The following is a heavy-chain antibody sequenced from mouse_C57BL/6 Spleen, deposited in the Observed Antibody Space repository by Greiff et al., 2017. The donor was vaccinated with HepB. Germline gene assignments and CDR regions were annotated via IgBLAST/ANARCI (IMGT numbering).Heavy chain of an antibody. V-gene: IGHV1-69*01. CDR3: ARSYYDYDGNSAWFAY. Sequence: QQSCKASGYTFTSYWMHWVKQRPGQGLEWIGEIDPSDSYTNYNQKFKGKSTLTVDKSSSTAYMQLSSLTSEDSAVYYCARSYYDYDGNSAWFAYWGQGTLVTVSA. D-gene: IGHD2-4*01. J-gene: IGHJ3*01. CDR2: IDPSDSYT. CDR1: GYTFTSYW.